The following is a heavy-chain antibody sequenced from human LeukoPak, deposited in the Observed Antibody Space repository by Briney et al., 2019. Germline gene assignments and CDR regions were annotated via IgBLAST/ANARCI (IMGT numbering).Heavy chain of an antibody. CDR2: IYTSGNT. J-gene: IGHJ4*02. D-gene: IGHD6-13*01. V-gene: IGHV4-4*07. CDR3: ASGIAADLY. CDR1: GGSISSYY. Sequence: SEALSLTCTVSGGSISSYYWSWIRQPAGRGLEWIGRIYTSGNTNYNPSLKSRVTISVDTSKNQFSLKLSSVTAADTALYYCASGIAADLYWGRGTLVTVSS.